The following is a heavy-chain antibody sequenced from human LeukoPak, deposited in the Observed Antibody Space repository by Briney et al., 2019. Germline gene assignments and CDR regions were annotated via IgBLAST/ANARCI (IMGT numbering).Heavy chain of an antibody. J-gene: IGHJ4*02. D-gene: IGHD3-22*01. V-gene: IGHV3-23*01. CDR3: AKDEYYDSSGYYYVMFDY. Sequence: GGSLRLSCAASGFTFSSYAMSWVRQAPGKGLEWVLAISGSGGSTYYADSVKGRFTISRDNAKNTLYLQMNSLRAEDTAVYYCAKDEYYDSSGYYYVMFDYWGQGTLVTVSS. CDR1: GFTFSSYA. CDR2: ISGSGGST.